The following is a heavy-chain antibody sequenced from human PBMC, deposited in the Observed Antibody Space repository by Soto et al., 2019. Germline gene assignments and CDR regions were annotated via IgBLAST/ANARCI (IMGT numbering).Heavy chain of an antibody. V-gene: IGHV1-3*01. D-gene: IGHD3-10*01. CDR3: ARATYTSGGSHTFAMDV. J-gene: IGHJ6*02. Sequence: QVHLVQSGAEVKEPGASVRVSCKASGYTFSSNAIHWVRQAPGQELEWMGWINGGNGYAKYSQNFHDRVTLTRDASASTTYMELSSLRSEDTAIFYCARATYTSGGSHTFAMDVWGQGTTVTVSS. CDR2: INGGNGYA. CDR1: GYTFSSNA.